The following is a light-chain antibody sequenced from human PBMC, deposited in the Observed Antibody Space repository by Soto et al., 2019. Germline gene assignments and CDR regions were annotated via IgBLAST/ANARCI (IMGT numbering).Light chain of an antibody. Sequence: ENVLTQSPGTLSLSPGERATLSCRASQGVNRYYLAWYQQKPGQAPRLLIYGASSRATGIPDRFSGSGSGTDFTLTTRSLEPEHVAVYYCHQYSSSLLTFGGGTKVDIK. CDR3: HQYSSSLLT. CDR2: GAS. V-gene: IGKV3-20*01. CDR1: QGVNRYY. J-gene: IGKJ4*01.